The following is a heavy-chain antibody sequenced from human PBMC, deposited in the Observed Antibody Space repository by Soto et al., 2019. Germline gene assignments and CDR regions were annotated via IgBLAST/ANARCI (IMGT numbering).Heavy chain of an antibody. CDR1: GCTFSSYA. J-gene: IGHJ4*02. V-gene: IGHV1-8*02. CDR2: IHPNSGNT. CDR3: ARGRYYSSGSFDY. Sequence: ASGKVACTPSGCTFSSYAIXWVRQGTGQGLERMGGIHPNSGNTCYAQQFQGRVTMTRNTYISTAYMELSSLRSEETAVYYCARGRYYSSGSFDYWGQGTLV. D-gene: IGHD3-22*01.